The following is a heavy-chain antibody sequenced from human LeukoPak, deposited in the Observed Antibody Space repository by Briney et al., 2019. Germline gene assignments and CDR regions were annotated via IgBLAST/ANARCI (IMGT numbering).Heavy chain of an antibody. CDR3: ATSSPGIAVAGSGY. J-gene: IGHJ4*02. CDR1: GFTFSSYR. CDR2: INSDGSST. D-gene: IGHD6-19*01. V-gene: IGHV3-74*01. Sequence: QPGGSLRLSCAAAGFTFSSYRMHCVRQAPGKGLVWVSRINSDGSSTTYADSVKGRFTISRDNAKNTLYLQMNSLRAEDTAVYYCATSSPGIAVAGSGYWGQGTLVTVSS.